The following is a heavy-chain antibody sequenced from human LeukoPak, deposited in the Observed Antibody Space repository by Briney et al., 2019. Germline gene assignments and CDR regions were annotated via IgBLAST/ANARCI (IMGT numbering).Heavy chain of an antibody. CDR3: ARGRPSKSPFGELTSVDY. V-gene: IGHV1-2*02. CDR1: GYTFTGYH. D-gene: IGHD3-10*01. J-gene: IGHJ4*02. CDR2: IIPKSGDT. Sequence: WASVKVSCKASGYTFTGYHMHWVRQAPGQGLEWMGWIIPKSGDTSYAPKFEGRVTMTRDTSISTVYMELSRLRSDDTAVYYCARGRPSKSPFGELTSVDYWGQGTLVTVSS.